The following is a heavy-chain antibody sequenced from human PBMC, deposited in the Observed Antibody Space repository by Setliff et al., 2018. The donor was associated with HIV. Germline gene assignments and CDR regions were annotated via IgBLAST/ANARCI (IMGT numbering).Heavy chain of an antibody. CDR1: GGSVMSDHSS. J-gene: IGHJ4*02. D-gene: IGHD1-1*01. CDR3: ARRPPLTTGREYYFDF. CDR2: VYFTGST. V-gene: IGHV4-39*01. Sequence: PSETLSLTCTVSGGSVMSDHSSWGWIRQPPGKGLEWIGTVYFTGSTYYNPSLKSRVTISVDTSKNQFSLKLNAVTAADTAVYYCARRPPLTTGREYYFDFWGQGTLVTVSS.